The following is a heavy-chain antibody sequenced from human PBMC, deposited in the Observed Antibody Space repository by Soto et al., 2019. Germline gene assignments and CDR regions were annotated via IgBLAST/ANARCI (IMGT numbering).Heavy chain of an antibody. CDR1: GYSFTSYW. CDR3: ARQYYYGSGSPKVHYYYYMDV. V-gene: IGHV5-51*01. D-gene: IGHD3-10*01. Sequence: PGESLKISCKGSGYSFTSYWIGWMRQMPGKGLEWMGIIYPGDSDTRYSPSFQGQVTISADKSISTAYLQWSSLKASDTAMYYCARQYYYGSGSPKVHYYYYMDVWGKGTTVTVSS. CDR2: IYPGDSDT. J-gene: IGHJ6*03.